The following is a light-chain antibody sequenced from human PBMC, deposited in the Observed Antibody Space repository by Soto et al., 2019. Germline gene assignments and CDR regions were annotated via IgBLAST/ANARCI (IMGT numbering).Light chain of an antibody. CDR2: AAS. CDR1: QSVSASY. Sequence: EIVLTQSPGTLSLSPGERAPLSCRARQSVSASYLAWYQHKPGQAPRLLIYAASSRATGIPDRFSGSGSGTDFTLTVSRLEPEDFAVYYCQQYGNSPAITFGQGTRLEIK. J-gene: IGKJ5*01. CDR3: QQYGNSPAIT. V-gene: IGKV3-20*01.